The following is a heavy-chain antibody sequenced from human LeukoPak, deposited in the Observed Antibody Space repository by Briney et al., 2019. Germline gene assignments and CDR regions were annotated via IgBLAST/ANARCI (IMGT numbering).Heavy chain of an antibody. CDR3: AKDLLRLGELSSAFDY. Sequence: GGSLRLSCAASGFTFDDYAMHWVRQAPGKGLEWVSGISWNSGSIGYADSVKGRFTISRDNAKNSLYLQMNSLRAEDTALYYCAKDLLRLGELSSAFDYWGQGTLVTVSS. J-gene: IGHJ4*02. V-gene: IGHV3-9*01. CDR1: GFTFDDYA. D-gene: IGHD3-16*02. CDR2: ISWNSGSI.